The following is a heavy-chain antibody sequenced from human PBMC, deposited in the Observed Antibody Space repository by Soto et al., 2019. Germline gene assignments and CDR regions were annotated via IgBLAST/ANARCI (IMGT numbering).Heavy chain of an antibody. V-gene: IGHV1-18*01. Sequence: ASVKVSCKASGGTFSSYAISWVRQAPGQGLEWMGGIIPIFGNTNYAQKLQGRVTMTTDTSTSTAYMELRSLRSDDTAVYYCARDSPPNYLWGQGTLVTVSS. D-gene: IGHD7-27*01. CDR3: ARDSPPNYL. J-gene: IGHJ5*02. CDR2: IIPIFGNT. CDR1: GGTFSSYA.